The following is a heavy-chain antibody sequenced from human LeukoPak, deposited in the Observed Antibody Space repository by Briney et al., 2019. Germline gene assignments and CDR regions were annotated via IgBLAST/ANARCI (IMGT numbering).Heavy chain of an antibody. CDR2: IKQDGSEK. CDR1: GFTFSSYG. Sequence: GGSLRLSCAASGFTFSSYGMHWVRQAPGKGLEWVANIKQDGSEKYYVDSVKGRFTISRDNAKNSLYLQMNSLRAEDTAVYYCARVRGSFSLDYWGQGTLVTVSS. CDR3: ARVRGSFSLDY. D-gene: IGHD1-26*01. J-gene: IGHJ4*02. V-gene: IGHV3-7*01.